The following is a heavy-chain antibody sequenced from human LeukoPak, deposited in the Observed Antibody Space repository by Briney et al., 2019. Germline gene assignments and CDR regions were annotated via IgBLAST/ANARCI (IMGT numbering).Heavy chain of an antibody. D-gene: IGHD6-6*01. V-gene: IGHV3-23*01. CDR2: TSGPGGSR. Sequence: PGGSLRLSCAASGFTFSSYAMSWVRQAPGKGLEWVSATSGPGGSRDYADSVKGRFIISRDNSKNTLYLQMNSLRAEDTAIYYCAKKVGLVSAPLYYFDLWGQGTLVTVSS. CDR1: GFTFSSYA. J-gene: IGHJ4*02. CDR3: AKKVGLVSAPLYYFDL.